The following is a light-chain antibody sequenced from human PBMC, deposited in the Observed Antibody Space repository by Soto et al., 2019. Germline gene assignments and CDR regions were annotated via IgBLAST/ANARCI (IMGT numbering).Light chain of an antibody. CDR1: QSVSSSF. CDR3: QHYGTSLWT. CDR2: GAS. Sequence: EIMLTLSAGTLSLSPGERATLSCRASQSVSSSFLAWYQQKPGQAPRLLIYGASIRATGIPDRFSGSGSGTDFTLTISRLEPEDSAMYLCQHYGTSLWTFGQGT. V-gene: IGKV3-20*01. J-gene: IGKJ1*01.